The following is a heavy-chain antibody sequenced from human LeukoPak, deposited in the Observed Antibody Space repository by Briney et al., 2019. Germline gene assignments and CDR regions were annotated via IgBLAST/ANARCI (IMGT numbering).Heavy chain of an antibody. CDR2: IYHSGST. D-gene: IGHD4-17*01. V-gene: IGHV4-38-2*01. CDR3: ARAKTTVTTWFDP. J-gene: IGHJ5*02. CDR1: GYSISSGYY. Sequence: PSETLSLTCAVSGYSISSGYYWGWIRQPPGKGLEWIGSIYHSGSTYYNPSLKSRVTISVDTSKNQFSLKLSSVTAADTAVYYCARAKTTVTTWFDPWGQGTLATVSS.